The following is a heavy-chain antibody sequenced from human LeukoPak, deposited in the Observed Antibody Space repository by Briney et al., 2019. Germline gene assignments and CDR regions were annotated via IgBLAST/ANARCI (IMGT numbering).Heavy chain of an antibody. CDR1: GYSFTSYW. Sequence: GESLKISCKGSGYSFTSYWIGWVRQMPGKGLEWMGIIYPGDSDTRYSPSFQGQVTISADKSISTAYLQWSSLKASDTAMYYCARHGREERITIFGVVIPHYYYYMDVWGKGTTVTVSS. CDR2: IYPGDSDT. D-gene: IGHD3-3*01. V-gene: IGHV5-51*01. CDR3: ARHGREERITIFGVVIPHYYYYMDV. J-gene: IGHJ6*03.